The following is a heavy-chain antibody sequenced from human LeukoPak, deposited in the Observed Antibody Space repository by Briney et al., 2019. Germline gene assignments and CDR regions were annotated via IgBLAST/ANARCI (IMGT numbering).Heavy chain of an antibody. Sequence: PSETLSLTCAVYGGSFSGYYWSWIRQPPGKGLEWIGEINHSGSTNYNPSLKSRVTISVDTSKNQFSLKLSSVTAADTAVYYCARGLLTAVGDYWGQGTLVTASS. CDR2: INHSGST. V-gene: IGHV4-34*01. J-gene: IGHJ4*02. D-gene: IGHD2-2*01. CDR3: ARGLLTAVGDY. CDR1: GGSFSGYY.